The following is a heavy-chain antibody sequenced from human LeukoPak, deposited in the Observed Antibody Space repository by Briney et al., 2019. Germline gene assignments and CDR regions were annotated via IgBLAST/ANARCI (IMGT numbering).Heavy chain of an antibody. J-gene: IGHJ4*02. V-gene: IGHV1-2*02. Sequence: ASVKVSCKASGYTFTGYYMHWVRQAPGQGLEWMGWINPNSGGTNYAQKFQGRVTMTRDTSISTAYMELSRLGSDDTAVYYCAREDRYCTNGVCYTVLYFDYWGQGTLVTVSS. CDR2: INPNSGGT. CDR3: AREDRYCTNGVCYTVLYFDY. CDR1: GYTFTGYY. D-gene: IGHD2-8*01.